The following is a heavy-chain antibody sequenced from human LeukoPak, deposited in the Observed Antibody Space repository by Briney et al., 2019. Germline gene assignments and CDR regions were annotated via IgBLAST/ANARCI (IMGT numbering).Heavy chain of an antibody. J-gene: IGHJ5*02. CDR1: GYTFTGYY. CDR2: MNPNSGNA. Sequence: ASVKVSCKASGYTFTGYYMNWVRQATGQGLEWMGWMNPNSGNAGFAQKFQGRITMTRNTSISTAYMELTSLRSEDTAVYYCVRGHIPLADTVNWFDPWGQGTQVTVSS. CDR3: VRGHIPLADTVNWFDP. V-gene: IGHV1-8*02. D-gene: IGHD6-19*01.